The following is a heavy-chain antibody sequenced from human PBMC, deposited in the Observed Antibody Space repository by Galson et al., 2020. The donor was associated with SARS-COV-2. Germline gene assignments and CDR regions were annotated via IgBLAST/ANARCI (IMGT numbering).Heavy chain of an antibody. Sequence: GGSLRLSCEASGLTFDNYAMHWVRQVPGEGLEWVSGISWNSETVGYADSVKGRFITTRDNANKILFLQMNRPTPDDTAMYYCTKGSPGTAHDAFDIWGQGTMVTVSS. CDR1: GLTFDNYA. D-gene: IGHD2-21*02. CDR3: TKGSPGTAHDAFDI. J-gene: IGHJ3*02. V-gene: IGHV3-9*01. CDR2: ISWNSETV.